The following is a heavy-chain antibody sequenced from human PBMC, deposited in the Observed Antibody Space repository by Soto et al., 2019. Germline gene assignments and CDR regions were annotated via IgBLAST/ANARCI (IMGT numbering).Heavy chain of an antibody. V-gene: IGHV3-48*03. CDR3: ARDSKISGYSSSSSHGEPFDY. CDR2: ISSSGSTI. J-gene: IGHJ4*02. Sequence: PGGSLRLSCAASGFTFSSYAMNWVRQAPGKGLEWVSYISSSGSTIYYADSVKGRFTISRDNAKNSLYLQMNSLRAEDTAVYYCARDSKISGYSSSSSHGEPFDYWGQGTLVTVSS. CDR1: GFTFSSYA. D-gene: IGHD6-6*01.